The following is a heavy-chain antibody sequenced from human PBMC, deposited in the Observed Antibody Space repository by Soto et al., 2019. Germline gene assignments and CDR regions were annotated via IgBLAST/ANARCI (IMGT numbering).Heavy chain of an antibody. D-gene: IGHD3-16*01. Sequence: GGSMRLSCAASGFTFSSYSMNWVRQAPGKGLEWVSVITGSGSTTYYADSVKGRFTISRDNSKNTLYLQMNSLRAEDTAVYYCARRGGALGYWGQGTLVTVSS. CDR3: ARRGGALGY. CDR2: ITGSGSTT. CDR1: GFTFSSYS. J-gene: IGHJ4*02. V-gene: IGHV3-23*01.